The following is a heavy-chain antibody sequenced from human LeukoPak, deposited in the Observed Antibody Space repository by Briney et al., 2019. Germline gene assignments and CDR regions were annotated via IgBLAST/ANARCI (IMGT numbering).Heavy chain of an antibody. CDR2: ISFDGKKK. Sequence: GRSLRLSCAASGFTFSSYSVHWVRQAPGKGLEWVSVISFDGKKKYYAGSVKGRFTISRDNSKDTLYLQMNSLRTEDTAVYYCARDFGYDSGTYLVHWGQGTLVTVSS. CDR1: GFTFSSYS. J-gene: IGHJ4*02. V-gene: IGHV3-30*04. D-gene: IGHD3-10*01. CDR3: ARDFGYDSGTYLVH.